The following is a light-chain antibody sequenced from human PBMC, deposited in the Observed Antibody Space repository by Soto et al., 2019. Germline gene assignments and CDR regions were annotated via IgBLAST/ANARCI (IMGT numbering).Light chain of an antibody. J-gene: IGLJ2*01. CDR3: HSYDSSLGGARV. V-gene: IGLV1-40*01. CDR1: SGNIGAGYD. CDR2: NND. Sequence: QLVLTQSPSVSGAPGQSVTISCTGTSGNIGAGYDVHWYQQPPGSTPKLLIYNNDNRPSGVPDRFSGFKSGASASLTITGLQAEDEADYYCHSYDSSLGGARVFGGGTKLTVL.